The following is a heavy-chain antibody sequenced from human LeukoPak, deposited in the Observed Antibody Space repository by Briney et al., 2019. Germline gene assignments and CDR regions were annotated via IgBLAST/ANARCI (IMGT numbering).Heavy chain of an antibody. CDR1: GFTFSSYW. J-gene: IGHJ6*02. CDR3: ARTGESGGYFYHGMDV. Sequence: GGSLRLSCAASGFTFSSYWMHWVRQAPGKGLEWVAAISYHGSNKYHADSVKGRFAISRDNSKNILYLQMNSLRVEDTAVYYCARTGESGGYFYHGMDVWGQGTPVTVSS. V-gene: IGHV3-30*09. CDR2: ISYHGSNK. D-gene: IGHD1-26*01.